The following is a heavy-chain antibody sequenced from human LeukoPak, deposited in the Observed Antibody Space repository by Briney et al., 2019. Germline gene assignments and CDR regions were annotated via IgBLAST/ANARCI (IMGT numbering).Heavy chain of an antibody. D-gene: IGHD3-16*01. Sequence: NPGGSLRLSCAASGFTFSGYSLTWVRQAPGKGLEWVSSISNTGSYTYYLDSVKGRFTISRDNAKNSLYLQMSNLRAEDTAVYFCARGGGLDVWGQGATVTVSS. CDR1: GFTFSGYS. V-gene: IGHV3-21*04. J-gene: IGHJ6*02. CDR2: ISNTGSYT. CDR3: ARGGGLDV.